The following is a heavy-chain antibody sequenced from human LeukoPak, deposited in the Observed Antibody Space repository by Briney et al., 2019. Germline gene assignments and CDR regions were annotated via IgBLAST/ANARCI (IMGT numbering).Heavy chain of an antibody. Sequence: GASLKISCKGSGYSFINYWIGWVRQLPDKGLEWMGTIYPGNSDIRYSPSFQGQVTISVDKSINTAYLQWTSLKASDTAIYYCTTGRFCSGGSCSSSFDFWGQGTLLTVPS. CDR1: GYSFINYW. CDR2: IYPGNSDI. CDR3: TTGRFCSGGSCSSSFDF. J-gene: IGHJ4*02. V-gene: IGHV5-51*01. D-gene: IGHD2-15*01.